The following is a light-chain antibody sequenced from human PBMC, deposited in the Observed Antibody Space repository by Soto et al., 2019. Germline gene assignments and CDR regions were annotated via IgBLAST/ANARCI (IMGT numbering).Light chain of an antibody. Sequence: DIVMTRSPDSRAVSLGARAIINCMSSQSVLYSCKNRNHLAWYQQRPGPPPKVLIYSASTRESGAPDRFSGSGSGTDFTLTISSLQAEDVAVYYCQQYYSTTTFGGGTKVDIK. CDR1: QSVLYSCKNRNH. V-gene: IGKV4-1*01. J-gene: IGKJ4*01. CDR3: QQYYSTTT. CDR2: SAS.